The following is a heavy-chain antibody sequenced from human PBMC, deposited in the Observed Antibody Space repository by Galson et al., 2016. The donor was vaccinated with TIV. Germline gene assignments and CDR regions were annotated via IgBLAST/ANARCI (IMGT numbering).Heavy chain of an antibody. CDR3: TRQGVYMGYAMDV. D-gene: IGHD1-14*01. Sequence: SLRLSCAASGLTLSNFGMNWVRQAPGKGLEWVSSISSTGNFRYYADSVTGRFTVSRDNAENSVYLQMSNLRGEDTAVYYCTRQGVYMGYAMDVWGQGTTVTVSS. J-gene: IGHJ6*02. V-gene: IGHV3-21*01. CDR2: ISSTGNFR. CDR1: GLTLSNFG.